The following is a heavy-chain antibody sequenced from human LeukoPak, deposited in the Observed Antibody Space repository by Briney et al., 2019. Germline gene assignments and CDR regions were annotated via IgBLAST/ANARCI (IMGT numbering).Heavy chain of an antibody. D-gene: IGHD1/OR15-1a*01. Sequence: GGSLRLSCAASGFTFSSYSMNWVRQAPGKGLEWVSSISSSSSYIYYADSVKGRFTISRDNAKNSLYLQMNSLRVEDTAVYYCARDPWGTGTSESYWGQGTLVTVSS. CDR2: ISSSSSYI. V-gene: IGHV3-21*01. CDR3: ARDPWGTGTSESY. J-gene: IGHJ4*02. CDR1: GFTFSSYS.